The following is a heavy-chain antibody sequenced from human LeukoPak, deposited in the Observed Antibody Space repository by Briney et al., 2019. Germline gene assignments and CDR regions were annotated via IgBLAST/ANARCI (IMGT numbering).Heavy chain of an antibody. V-gene: IGHV4-34*01. D-gene: IGHD3-9*01. CDR1: GGSFIGYY. J-gene: IGHJ4*02. CDR3: ARGPQTYYDILTGLSF. CDR2: INHSGST. Sequence: SETLSLTCAVYGGSFIGYYWSWIRQPPGKGLEWIGEINHSGSTNYNPSLKSRVTISVDTSKNQFSLKLSSVTAADTAVYYCARGPQTYYDILTGLSFWGQGTLVTVSS.